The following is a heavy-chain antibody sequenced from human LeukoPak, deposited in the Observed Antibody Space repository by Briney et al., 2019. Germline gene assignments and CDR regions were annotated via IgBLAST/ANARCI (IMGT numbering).Heavy chain of an antibody. CDR3: ARAPHYSNYGPYYYGMDV. D-gene: IGHD4-11*01. CDR1: GFTFSDYY. Sequence: GGSLRLSCTASGFTFSDYYMSWIRQAPGKGLEWVSYISSSSSYTNYADSVKGRFTISRDNAKNSLYLQMNSLRAEDTAVYYCARAPHYSNYGPYYYGMDVWGQGTTVTVSS. CDR2: ISSSSSYT. V-gene: IGHV3-11*06. J-gene: IGHJ6*02.